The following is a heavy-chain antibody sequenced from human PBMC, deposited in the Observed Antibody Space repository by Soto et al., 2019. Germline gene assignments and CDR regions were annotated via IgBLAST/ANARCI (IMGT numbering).Heavy chain of an antibody. CDR2: INPSGGST. J-gene: IGHJ5*02. D-gene: IGHD3-22*01. CDR3: ARGSRQYYYDSSGYVWFDP. V-gene: IGHV1-46*01. Sequence: ASVKVSCKASGYTFTSYYMHWVRQAPGQVLEWMGIINPSGGSTSYAQKFQGRVTMTRDTSTSTVYMELSSLRSEDTAVYYCARGSRQYYYDSSGYVWFDPWGQGTLVTVSS. CDR1: GYTFTSYY.